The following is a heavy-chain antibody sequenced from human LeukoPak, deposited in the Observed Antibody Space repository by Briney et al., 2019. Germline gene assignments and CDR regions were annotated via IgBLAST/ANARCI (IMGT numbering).Heavy chain of an antibody. Sequence: GGSLRLSCAASGFTFSSYAMSWVRQAPGKGLEWVSAISGSGGSTYHADSVKGRFTISRDNSKNTLYLQMNSLRAEDTAVYYCAKDGPYGDYESPEYYYMDVWGKGTTVTVSS. V-gene: IGHV3-23*01. CDR1: GFTFSSYA. D-gene: IGHD4-17*01. J-gene: IGHJ6*03. CDR2: ISGSGGST. CDR3: AKDGPYGDYESPEYYYMDV.